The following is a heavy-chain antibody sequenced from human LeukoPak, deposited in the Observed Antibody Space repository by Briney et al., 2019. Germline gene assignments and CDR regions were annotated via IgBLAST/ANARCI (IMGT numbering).Heavy chain of an antibody. CDR1: GFTFSSYW. Sequence: GGSLRLSCAASGFTFSSYWMHWVRQTPGTGLEWVSRVSSDGSITAYADSVKGRFTISRDNAKNTLYLQMNSLRAEDTALYYCARGIPNLRGLDVWGQGTTVTVSS. CDR2: VSSDGSIT. J-gene: IGHJ6*02. V-gene: IGHV3-74*01. CDR3: ARGIPNLRGLDV.